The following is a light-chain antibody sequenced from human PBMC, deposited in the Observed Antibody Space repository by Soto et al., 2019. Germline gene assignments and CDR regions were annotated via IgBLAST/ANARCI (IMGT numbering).Light chain of an antibody. Sequence: EIVLTQSPGTLSLSPGERATLSCRASQTISNDLAWYQQKPGQAPRLLIYGASTRATGVPARFSGGGSGTEFTLTISSLQSEDFAFYYCQQNNKWPPVTFGGGTKV. CDR2: GAS. J-gene: IGKJ4*01. CDR1: QTISND. V-gene: IGKV3-15*01. CDR3: QQNNKWPPVT.